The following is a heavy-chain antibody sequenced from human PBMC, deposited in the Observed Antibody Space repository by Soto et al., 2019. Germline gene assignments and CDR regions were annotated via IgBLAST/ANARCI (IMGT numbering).Heavy chain of an antibody. Sequence: GGSLRLSCAASGFTVSSNYMSWVRQAPGKGLEWVSVIYSGGSTYYADSVKGRFAISRDNSKNTLYLQMNSLRAEDTAVYYCARDMVRGLYPEYFQHWGQGTLVTVSS. V-gene: IGHV3-66*01. CDR2: IYSGGST. D-gene: IGHD3-10*01. CDR1: GFTVSSNY. J-gene: IGHJ1*01. CDR3: ARDMVRGLYPEYFQH.